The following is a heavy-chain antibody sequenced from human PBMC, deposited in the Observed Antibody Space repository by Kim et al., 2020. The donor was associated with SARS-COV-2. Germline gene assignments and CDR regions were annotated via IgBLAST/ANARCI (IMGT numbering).Heavy chain of an antibody. D-gene: IGHD3-22*01. CDR1: GGSISSYY. J-gene: IGHJ4*02. V-gene: IGHV4-4*07. CDR2: IYTSGST. CDR3: AREREHYYDSSGYEAFDY. Sequence: SETLSLTCTVSGGSISSYYWSWIRQPAGKGLEWIGRIYTSGSTNYNPSLKSRVTMSVDTSKNQFSLKLSSVTAADTAVYYCAREREHYYDSSGYEAFDYWGQGTLVTVSS.